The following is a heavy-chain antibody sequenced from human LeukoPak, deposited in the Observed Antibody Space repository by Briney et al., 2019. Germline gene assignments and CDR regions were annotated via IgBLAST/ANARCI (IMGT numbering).Heavy chain of an antibody. CDR1: GYTFTGYY. V-gene: IGHV1-2*02. CDR2: INPNSGGT. J-gene: IGHJ4*02. D-gene: IGHD6-13*01. CDR3: ARFTTSIAAAGYDN. Sequence: GASVKVSCKASGYTFTGYYMHWVRQAPGQGLEWMGWINPNSGGTNYAQKFQGRVTMTRDTSISTAYMELSRLRSDDTAVYYCARFTTSIAAAGYDNWGQGTLVTVSS.